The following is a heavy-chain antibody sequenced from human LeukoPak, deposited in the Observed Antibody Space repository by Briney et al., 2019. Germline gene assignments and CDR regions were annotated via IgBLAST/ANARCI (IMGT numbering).Heavy chain of an antibody. CDR3: AKAPDSSGFPSYFDS. Sequence: GGSLRLSCAVSGFTFSTFAMNWVRHAPGKGLEWVSSLSDSAVSSYYAGSVKGRFTISRDNSKNTLYLQMNSLRAEDTATYYCAKAPDSSGFPSYFDSWGQGTLVAVSS. V-gene: IGHV3-23*01. J-gene: IGHJ4*02. CDR2: LSDSAVSS. D-gene: IGHD3-22*01. CDR1: GFTFSTFA.